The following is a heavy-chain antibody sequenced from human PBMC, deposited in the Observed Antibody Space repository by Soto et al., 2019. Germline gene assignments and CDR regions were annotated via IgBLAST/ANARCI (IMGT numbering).Heavy chain of an antibody. CDR2: IYYSGNT. CDR3: AREGGESSDGLYYLDG. J-gene: IGHJ4*02. Sequence: PSETLSLTCTVSGGSTSSDNYWSWIRQPPGKGLEWIGHIYYSGNTDYNPSLKSRLAISIDTSKNQFSLKLSSVTAADTAVYFCAREGGESSDGLYYLDGRGQGSVVTVS. V-gene: IGHV4-30-4*01. CDR1: GGSTSSDNY. D-gene: IGHD3-16*01.